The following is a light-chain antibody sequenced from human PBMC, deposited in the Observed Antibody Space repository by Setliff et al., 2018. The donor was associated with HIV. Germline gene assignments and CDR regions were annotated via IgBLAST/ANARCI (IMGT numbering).Light chain of an antibody. CDR2: EVS. J-gene: IGLJ1*01. Sequence: QSVLTQPASVSGSPGQSITVSCTDIDPYNSVSWYQQLPGKAPKLILYEVSVRPSGISHRFAGSKSDNTASLTIPGLEAEDEGSYYCSSYTSSGAPSYVFGTGTKV. V-gene: IGLV2-14*01. CDR1: IDPYNS. CDR3: SSYTSSGAPSYV.